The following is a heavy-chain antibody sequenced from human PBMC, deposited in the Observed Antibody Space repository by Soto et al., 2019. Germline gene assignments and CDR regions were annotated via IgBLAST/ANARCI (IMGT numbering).Heavy chain of an antibody. V-gene: IGHV4-4*02. CDR3: ARGESCCCFDY. D-gene: IGHD2-15*01. CDR2: IYHSGST. Sequence: QVQLQESGPGLVKPSGTLSLTCAVSGGSISSSNWWSWVRQPPGKGLEWIGEIYHSGSTNYNPSPNGGVTLSVDKSKNQFPLKLSSVTAADSAVYYCARGESCCCFDYWGQGTLVTVSS. J-gene: IGHJ4*02. CDR1: GGSISSSNW.